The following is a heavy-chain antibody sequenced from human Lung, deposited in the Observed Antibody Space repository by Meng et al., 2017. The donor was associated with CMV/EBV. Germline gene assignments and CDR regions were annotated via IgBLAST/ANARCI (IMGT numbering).Heavy chain of an antibody. CDR3: ATGVADFEY. Sequence: QVLLGQSGAEVKKPWASVKVSCKASGYTFTSYDINWVRQGTGQGLEWMGWMNPNRGTTGYAQKFQGRVTMTRNISKSTAYMDLSSLRSEDTAVYYCATGVADFEYWGQGTLVTVSS. CDR2: MNPNRGTT. J-gene: IGHJ4*02. CDR1: GYTFTSYD. D-gene: IGHD6-19*01. V-gene: IGHV1-8*01.